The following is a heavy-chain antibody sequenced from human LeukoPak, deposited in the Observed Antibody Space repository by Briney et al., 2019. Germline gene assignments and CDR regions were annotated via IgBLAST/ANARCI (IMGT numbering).Heavy chain of an antibody. J-gene: IGHJ4*02. V-gene: IGHV3-7*01. D-gene: IGHD4-17*01. Sequence: GGSLRLSCAASGFTFSSYWMSWVRQAPGKGLEWVANIKQDGSEKYYVDSVKGRFTISRDNAKNSLYLQMNSLRAEDTAVYYCARSVLYTVTTRPADYWGQGTLVTVSS. CDR3: ARSVLYTVTTRPADY. CDR2: IKQDGSEK. CDR1: GFTFSSYW.